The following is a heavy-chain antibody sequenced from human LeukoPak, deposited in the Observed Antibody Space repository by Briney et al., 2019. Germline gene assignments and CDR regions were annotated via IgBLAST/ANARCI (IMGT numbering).Heavy chain of an antibody. Sequence: GGSLRLSCVASGFAINTNYMNWVRQAPGKELEWISITYFGGTTYYADSVKGRFTISRDDSKNTLYLQMNSLRADDTAVYYCARDSEGDGYNFDTWGRGTLVTVSS. D-gene: IGHD5-24*01. J-gene: IGHJ5*02. V-gene: IGHV3-53*01. CDR1: GFAINTNY. CDR3: ARDSEGDGYNFDT. CDR2: TYFGGTT.